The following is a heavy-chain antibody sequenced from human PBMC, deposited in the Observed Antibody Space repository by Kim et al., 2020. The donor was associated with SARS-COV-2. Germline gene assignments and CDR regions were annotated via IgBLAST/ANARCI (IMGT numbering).Heavy chain of an antibody. V-gene: IGHV3-30-3*01. J-gene: IGHJ5*02. CDR3: ASLGIVATMDNWFDP. D-gene: IGHD5-12*01. CDR2: ISYDGSNK. Sequence: GGSLRLSCAASGFTFSSYAMHWVRQAPGKGLEWVAVISYDGSNKYYADSVKGRFTISRDNSKNTLYLQMNSLRAEDTAVYYCASLGIVATMDNWFDPWGQGTLVTVSS. CDR1: GFTFSSYA.